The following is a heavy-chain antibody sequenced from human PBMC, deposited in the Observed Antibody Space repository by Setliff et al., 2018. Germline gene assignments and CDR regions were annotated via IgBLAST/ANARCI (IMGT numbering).Heavy chain of an antibody. V-gene: IGHV3-23*01. J-gene: IGHJ4*02. CDR1: GFTLSNYA. Sequence: GGSLRLSCAASGFTLSNYAMTWVRQAPGGGLEWVSGISGSSVTTHHADSVKGRFTISRDNRKNTVYLQMNSLRAEDTAVYYCAKDLTQSDYWGQGTQVTVSS. CDR2: ISGSSVTT. CDR3: AKDLTQSDY. D-gene: IGHD7-27*01.